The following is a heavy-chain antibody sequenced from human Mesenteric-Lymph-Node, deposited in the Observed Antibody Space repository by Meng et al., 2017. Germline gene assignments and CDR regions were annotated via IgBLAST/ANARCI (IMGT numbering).Heavy chain of an antibody. J-gene: IGHJ4*02. D-gene: IGHD3-22*01. Sequence: QVQVQVRGPGLWKPSQPLSLPCTVPGGSISGGDYYWSWIRQPPGKGLEWIGYISYSGSTYYNPSLKSRVTISVDTSKNQFSLKLSSVTAADTAVYYCARTHFYDSSNYGFDYWGQGTLVTVSS. V-gene: IGHV4-30-4*01. CDR3: ARTHFYDSSNYGFDY. CDR2: ISYSGST. CDR1: GGSISGGDYY.